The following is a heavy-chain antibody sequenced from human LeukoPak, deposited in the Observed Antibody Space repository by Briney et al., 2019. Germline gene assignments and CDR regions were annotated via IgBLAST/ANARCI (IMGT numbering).Heavy chain of an antibody. Sequence: GGSLRLSCAASGFTFSSYWMSWVRQAPGKGLEWVANIKQDGSEKYYVDSVKGRFTISRDNAKNSLYLQMNSLRAEDTAVYYCARVPPIGYCSGGSCPNDAFDIWSQGTMVTVSS. D-gene: IGHD2-15*01. V-gene: IGHV3-7*01. CDR1: GFTFSSYW. CDR2: IKQDGSEK. J-gene: IGHJ3*02. CDR3: ARVPPIGYCSGGSCPNDAFDI.